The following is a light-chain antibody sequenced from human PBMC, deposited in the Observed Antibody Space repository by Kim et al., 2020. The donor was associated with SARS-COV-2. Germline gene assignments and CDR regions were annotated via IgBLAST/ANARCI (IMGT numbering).Light chain of an antibody. J-gene: IGKJ4*01. CDR1: QRVSSD. Sequence: EILMTQSPATLSVSPGERATLSCRASQRVSSDLAWYQQKPGQAPRLLIYGASTRATGIPARFSGSGSGTEFTLTISSLQSEDFAVYYCQHYNDWPLTFGGGTKVDIK. CDR3: QHYNDWPLT. V-gene: IGKV3-15*01. CDR2: GAS.